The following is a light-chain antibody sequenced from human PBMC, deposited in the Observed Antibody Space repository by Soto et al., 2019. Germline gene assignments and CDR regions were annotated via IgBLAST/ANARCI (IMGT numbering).Light chain of an antibody. CDR1: SSDVGGYKY. CDR3: ASYTSSSTRL. V-gene: IGLV2-14*01. CDR2: EVS. J-gene: IGLJ1*01. Sequence: QSALTQPASVSGSPGQSITISCTGTSSDVGGYKYVSWYQQHPDKAPKLIIFEVSNRPSGISSRFSGSKSGNTASLTISGLQAEDEADYYCASYTSSSTRLFGTGTKLTVL.